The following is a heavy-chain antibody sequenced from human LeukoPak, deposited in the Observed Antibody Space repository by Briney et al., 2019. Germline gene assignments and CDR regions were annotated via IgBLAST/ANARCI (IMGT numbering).Heavy chain of an antibody. Sequence: TPSETLSLTCTVSGGSISSDYWTWIRQPPGKGLEWIGYIYYSGSTNYNPSLKSRVTISVDTSKNQFSLKLSSVTAADPAVYYCARVPGSSWYEVDYWGQGTLVTVSS. J-gene: IGHJ4*02. CDR3: ARVPGSSWYEVDY. CDR2: IYYSGST. CDR1: GGSISSDY. V-gene: IGHV4-59*01. D-gene: IGHD6-13*01.